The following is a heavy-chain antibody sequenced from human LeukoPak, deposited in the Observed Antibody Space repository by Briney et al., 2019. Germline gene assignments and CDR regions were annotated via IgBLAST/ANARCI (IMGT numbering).Heavy chain of an antibody. D-gene: IGHD3-10*01. CDR2: INSDGSST. V-gene: IGHV3-74*01. J-gene: IGHJ6*03. CDR1: GFTFSSYW. Sequence: GRSLRLSCAASGFTFSSYWIHWVRHVQGKGLVWVSRINSDGSSTSYADSVKGRFTISRDNAKNTLYLQMNSLRAEDTAVYYCARSPYGYYYMDVWGKGTTVTVSS. CDR3: ARSPYGYYYMDV.